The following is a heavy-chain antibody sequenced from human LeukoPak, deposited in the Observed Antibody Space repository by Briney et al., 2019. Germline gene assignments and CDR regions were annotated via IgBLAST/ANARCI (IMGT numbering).Heavy chain of an antibody. CDR3: AKELGGSGTYPPYWFDP. Sequence: PGGSLRLSCAASGFTFRRYWMSWARQASGKGLEWVANIKQDGSEKYYVDSVKGRFTISRDNSKDTLYLHMYSLRPEDTAVYYCAKELGGSGTYPPYWFDPWGQGTLVTVSS. D-gene: IGHD3-10*01. V-gene: IGHV3-7*01. CDR2: IKQDGSEK. CDR1: GFTFRRYW. J-gene: IGHJ5*02.